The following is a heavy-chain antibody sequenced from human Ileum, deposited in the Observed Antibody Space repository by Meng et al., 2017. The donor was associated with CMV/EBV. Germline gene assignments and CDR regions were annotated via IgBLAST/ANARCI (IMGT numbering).Heavy chain of an antibody. CDR2: TAYRSKWDY. CDR1: GDSVSTNNVA. Sequence: QIPPPQSGPGLVQPSQTLSLTCDISGDSVSTNNVAWNWIRQSTLRGLEWLGRTAYRSKWDYEYSVSVKSRITISPDTSKNQFSLQLRSVTPEDTAVYYCARESELLRFDHWGQGTLVTVSS. CDR3: ARESELLRFDH. V-gene: IGHV6-1*01. D-gene: IGHD6-6*01. J-gene: IGHJ4*02.